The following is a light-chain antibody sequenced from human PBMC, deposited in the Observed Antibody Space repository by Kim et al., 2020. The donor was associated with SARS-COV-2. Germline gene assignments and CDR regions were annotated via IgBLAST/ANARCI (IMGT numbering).Light chain of an antibody. CDR1: SSNIGNNY. CDR3: GTWDNSLSGYG. Sequence: QSVLTQPPSVSAAPGQKVTISCSGRSSNIGNNYVSWYQQLPGTAPKLLIYDNNKRPSGIPDRFSGSKSGTSATLGITGLQTGDEADYYCGTWDNSLSGYGFGTGTKVTVL. V-gene: IGLV1-51*01. CDR2: DNN. J-gene: IGLJ1*01.